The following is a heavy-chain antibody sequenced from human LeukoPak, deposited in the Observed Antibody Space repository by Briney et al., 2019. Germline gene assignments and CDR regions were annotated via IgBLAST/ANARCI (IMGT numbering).Heavy chain of an antibody. D-gene: IGHD6-13*01. J-gene: IGHJ4*02. CDR1: GGSISSGGYY. CDR3: ARVGSIAAAFDY. V-gene: IGHV4-30-2*01. Sequence: PSQTLSLTCTVSGGSISSGGYYWSWIRQPPGKGLEWIGYIYHSGSTYYNPSLKSRVTISVDRSKNQLSLKLSSVTAADTAVYYCARVGSIAAAFDYWGQGTLVTVSP. CDR2: IYHSGST.